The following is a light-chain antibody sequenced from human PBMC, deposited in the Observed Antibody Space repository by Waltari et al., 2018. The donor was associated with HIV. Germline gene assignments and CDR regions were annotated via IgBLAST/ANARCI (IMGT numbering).Light chain of an antibody. J-gene: IGKJ1*01. CDR1: QNVITN. V-gene: IGKV3-15*01. CDR3: QQYNQWPRT. CDR2: GAS. Sequence: EIVLTQSPATLSVSPGERVTLSCRASQNVITNLAWYQQTPGQPPRLLIYGASSRATGIPARFSGGGSGTEFTLTINSLQSEDFTFYYCQQYNQWPRTFGQGTKV.